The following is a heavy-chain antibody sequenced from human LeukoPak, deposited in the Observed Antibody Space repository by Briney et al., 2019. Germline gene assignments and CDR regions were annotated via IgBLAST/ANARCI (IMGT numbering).Heavy chain of an antibody. CDR3: ARLPSNYYDSSGYLPFSHYYYYYMDV. V-gene: IGHV4-4*07. D-gene: IGHD3-22*01. CDR2: IYTSGST. Sequence: SETLSLTCTVSGGSISSYYWSWIRQPAGKGLEWIGRIYTSGSTNYNPSLKSRVTTSVDTSKNQFSLKLSSVTAADTAVYYCARLPSNYYDSSGYLPFSHYYYYYMDVWGKGTTVTISS. J-gene: IGHJ6*03. CDR1: GGSISSYY.